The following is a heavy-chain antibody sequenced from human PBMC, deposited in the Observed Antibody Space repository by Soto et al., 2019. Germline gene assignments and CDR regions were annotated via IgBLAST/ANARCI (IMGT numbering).Heavy chain of an antibody. V-gene: IGHV1-18*04. D-gene: IGHD4-17*01. CDR2: ISAYNGNT. J-gene: IGHJ4*01. CDR3: ERDPSYYGDYPRGTFDN. CDR1: GYTFTSYG. Sequence: GASVKVSCKASGYTFTSYGISWVRQAPGQGLEWMGWISAYNGNTNYAQKLQGRVTMTTDTSTSTAYMELRSLRSDDTAVYYCERDPSYYGDYPRGTFDNWDQGTLVTVSS.